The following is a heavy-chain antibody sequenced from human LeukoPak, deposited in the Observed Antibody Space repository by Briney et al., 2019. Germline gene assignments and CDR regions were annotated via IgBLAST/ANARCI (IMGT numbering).Heavy chain of an antibody. CDR1: GDSVSNFH. CDR2: LSYTGKA. D-gene: IGHD2/OR15-2a*01. V-gene: IGHV4-59*02. J-gene: IGHJ4*02. CDR3: SEGYFEPFDH. Sequence: PSETLSLTCVVSGDSVSNFHWNWLRQVPGKGLEWIACLSYTGKADYQPSLASRVTISLDTSKNQGFSLKLKSVTAADTAVYYCSEGYFEPFDHWGQGILVTVSS.